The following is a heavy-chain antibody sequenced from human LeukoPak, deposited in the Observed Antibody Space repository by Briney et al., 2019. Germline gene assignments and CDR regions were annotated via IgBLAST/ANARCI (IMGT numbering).Heavy chain of an antibody. CDR2: IYPGDTRT. CDR1: GYNFLHYW. V-gene: IGHV5-51*01. Sequence: GESLKISCEVSGYNFLHYWIAWVCQMPGKGLEWVGVIYPGDTRTRYGPSFQGQVTISADNSINTAYLQWSTLKAPDTAIYYCARLGGIGDTLKTNWFDPWGQGTLVTVSS. CDR3: ARLGGIGDTLKTNWFDP. J-gene: IGHJ5*02. D-gene: IGHD3-10*01.